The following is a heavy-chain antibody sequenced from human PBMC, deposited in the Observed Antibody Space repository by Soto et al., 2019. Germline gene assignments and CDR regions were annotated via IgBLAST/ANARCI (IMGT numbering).Heavy chain of an antibody. V-gene: IGHV1-2*02. Sequence: ASVKVSCKTSGDSFNDYYIHWVRQAPGQGLEWIGWINVNSGNTNYAQKFQGRVTITRDMSTSTVYIELSSLRSEDTAVYYCAATYNWNYDYYYYGMDVWGQGTTVTVSS. D-gene: IGHD1-7*01. CDR2: INVNSGNT. CDR3: AATYNWNYDYYYYGMDV. CDR1: GDSFNDYY. J-gene: IGHJ6*02.